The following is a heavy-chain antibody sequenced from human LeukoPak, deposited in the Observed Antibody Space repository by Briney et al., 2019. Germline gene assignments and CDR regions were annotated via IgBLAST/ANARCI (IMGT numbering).Heavy chain of an antibody. J-gene: IGHJ4*02. D-gene: IGHD5-18*01. CDR2: ISAYNGNT. Sequence: GASVKVSCKASGYTFTSYGISWVRQAPGQGLEWMGWISAYNGNTNYAQRVQGGVTMTTDTSTSTAYMELRSLRSDDTAVYYCARDVDTSMAYYFDCWGQGTLVTVSS. CDR3: ARDVDTSMAYYFDC. CDR1: GYTFTSYG. V-gene: IGHV1-18*01.